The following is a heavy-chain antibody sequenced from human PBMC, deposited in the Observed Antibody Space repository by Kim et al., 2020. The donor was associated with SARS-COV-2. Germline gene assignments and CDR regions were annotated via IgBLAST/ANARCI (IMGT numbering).Heavy chain of an antibody. CDR2: ISWNSGSI. Sequence: GGSLRLSCAASGFTFDDYAMHWVRQAPGKGLEWVSGISWNSGSIGYADSVKGRFTISRDNAKNSLYLQMNSLRAEDTALYYCAKDLYGSGSYFDWYFDLWGRGTLVTVSS. CDR1: GFTFDDYA. J-gene: IGHJ2*01. D-gene: IGHD3-10*01. V-gene: IGHV3-9*01. CDR3: AKDLYGSGSYFDWYFDL.